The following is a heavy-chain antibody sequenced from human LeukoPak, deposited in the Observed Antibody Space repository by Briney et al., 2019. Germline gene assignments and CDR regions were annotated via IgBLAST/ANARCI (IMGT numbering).Heavy chain of an antibody. CDR2: IYSGGST. V-gene: IGHV3-53*01. D-gene: IGHD3-22*01. CDR3: ARGTYYYDSSGYYFT. Sequence: GGSLRLSCAASGFTVSSNYMSWVRQAPGKGLEWVSVIYSGGSTYYADSVKGRFTISRDNSKNTLYLQMNSLRAEDTAVYYYARGTYYYDSSGYYFTWGQGTLVTVSS. J-gene: IGHJ5*02. CDR1: GFTVSSNY.